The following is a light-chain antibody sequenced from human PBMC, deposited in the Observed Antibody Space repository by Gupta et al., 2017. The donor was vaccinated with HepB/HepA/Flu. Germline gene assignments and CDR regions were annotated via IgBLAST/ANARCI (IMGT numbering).Light chain of an antibody. J-gene: IGKJ3*01. CDR3: QQQYSDPPT. CDR2: WAS. CDR1: QIVFYSVNNKNY. V-gene: IGKV4-1*01. Sequence: DIVMTQSPDSLAVSLGERATINCKSSQIVFYSVNNKNYLVWYQQKPGQPPKLLINWASIRESGVPDRFSGSGSGTDFTLTISSLQAEDVAVYYCQQQYSDPPTFGPGTQVDIK.